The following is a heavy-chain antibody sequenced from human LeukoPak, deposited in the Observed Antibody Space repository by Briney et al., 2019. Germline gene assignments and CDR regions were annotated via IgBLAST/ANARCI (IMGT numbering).Heavy chain of an antibody. CDR1: GFAFSSYR. J-gene: IGHJ3*02. Sequence: NPGGSLRLSCAASGFAFSSYRMNWVRQAPGKGLEWVSSISSNGDYIYYTDSVKGRFTMSRDNAKNSLYLQLSSLRAEDTAVYYCARDQYSNYPIDAFDIWGQGTMVTVSS. D-gene: IGHD4-11*01. CDR3: ARDQYSNYPIDAFDI. V-gene: IGHV3-21*01. CDR2: ISSNGDYI.